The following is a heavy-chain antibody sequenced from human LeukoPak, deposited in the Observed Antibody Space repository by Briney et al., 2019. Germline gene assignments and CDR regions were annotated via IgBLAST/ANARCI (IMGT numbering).Heavy chain of an antibody. D-gene: IGHD3-10*01. CDR2: ISTSSSAI. V-gene: IGHV3-48*02. CDR3: ARESGLYYGSGRDEVYFDY. J-gene: IGHJ4*02. CDR1: GFTFSSYK. Sequence: GGSLRLSCAASGFTFSSYKMNWVRQAPGKGLEWVSCISTSSSAIYYADSVRGRFTISRDNAKNSLYLQMNSLRDEDTAVYYCARESGLYYGSGRDEVYFDYWGQGTLVTVSS.